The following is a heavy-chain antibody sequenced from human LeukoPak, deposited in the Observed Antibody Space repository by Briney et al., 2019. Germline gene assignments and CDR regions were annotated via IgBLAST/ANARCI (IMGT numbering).Heavy chain of an antibody. J-gene: IGHJ4*02. CDR2: ISGSGGTT. CDR3: AFSLGGTTGAYSQAPLALDY. D-gene: IGHD1-1*01. V-gene: IGHV3-23*01. CDR1: GFTFSGYA. Sequence: QAGGSLRLSCAASGFTFSGYAMNWVRQAPGKGLGWVSSISGSGGTTYYADSVKGRFTISRDNSKNTQYLQMNSLRVEDTAVYYCAFSLGGTTGAYSQAPLALDYWGQGTLVTVSS.